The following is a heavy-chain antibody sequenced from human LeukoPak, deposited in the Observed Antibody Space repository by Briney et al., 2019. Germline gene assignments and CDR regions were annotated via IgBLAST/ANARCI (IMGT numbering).Heavy chain of an antibody. D-gene: IGHD1-26*01. J-gene: IGHJ3*02. CDR1: GLTFSNHA. V-gene: IGHV3-23*01. Sequence: GGSLRLSCAASGLTFSNHAMTWVRLAPGKGLEWVSSLSGSGCGTWYAGSVKGRFTISRDNSKNTLYLQMNSLRAEDTAVYYCARDRTPYSRSGGYYLGAFDIWGHGTLVTVSS. CDR3: ARDRTPYSRSGGYYLGAFDI. CDR2: LSGSGCGT.